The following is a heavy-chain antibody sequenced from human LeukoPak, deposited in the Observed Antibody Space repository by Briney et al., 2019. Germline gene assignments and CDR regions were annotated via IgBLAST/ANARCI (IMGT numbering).Heavy chain of an antibody. Sequence: GGSLRLSCAASGFTFSSYSMNWVRQAPGKGLEWVSSISSSSSYIYYADSVKGRFTISRDNAKNSLYLQMTSLRAEDTAVYYCARGLYGSGSYMAPYYYMDAWGKGTTVTVSS. D-gene: IGHD3-10*01. CDR1: GFTFSSYS. V-gene: IGHV3-21*01. J-gene: IGHJ6*03. CDR2: ISSSSSYI. CDR3: ARGLYGSGSYMAPYYYMDA.